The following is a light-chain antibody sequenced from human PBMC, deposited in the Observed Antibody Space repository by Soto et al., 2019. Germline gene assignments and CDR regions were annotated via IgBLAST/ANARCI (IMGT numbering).Light chain of an antibody. Sequence: QSALTQTASVSGSPGQSITISCTGTSSDVGGYNFVSWYQQHPGKAPKLIIHEVTNRPSGVSGRFSGSKSGNTAFLTISGLQAEDEAVYYCCSHSSSITWMFGGGTKL. V-gene: IGLV2-14*03. CDR2: EVT. J-gene: IGLJ3*02. CDR3: CSHSSSITWM. CDR1: SSDVGGYNF.